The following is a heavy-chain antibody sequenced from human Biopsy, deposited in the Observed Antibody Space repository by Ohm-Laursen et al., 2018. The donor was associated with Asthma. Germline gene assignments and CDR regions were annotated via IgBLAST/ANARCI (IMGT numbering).Heavy chain of an antibody. J-gene: IGHJ6*02. CDR3: ARVASYGDLYFGIDV. CDR2: VFWSGTT. V-gene: IGHV4-30-4*01. D-gene: IGHD4-17*01. CDR1: GAYIGSRDHH. Sequence: SQTLSLTCTVGGAYIGSRDHHWSWIRQSPGTGLEWIGFVFWSGTTHYNRSLERRFSISIDTTRNEFSMTLRSVTAADTAVYFCARVASYGDLYFGIDVWGPGTTVSVS.